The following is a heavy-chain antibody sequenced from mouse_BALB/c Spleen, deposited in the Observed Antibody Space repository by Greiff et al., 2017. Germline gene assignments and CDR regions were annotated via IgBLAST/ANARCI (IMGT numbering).Heavy chain of an antibody. CDR3: TRDKIMDY. CDR2: ISSGGSYT. V-gene: IGHV5-6-4*01. Sequence: EVQRVESGGGLVKPGGSLKLSCAASGFTFSSYTMSWVRQTPEKRLEWVATISSGGSYTYYPDSVKGRFTISRDNAKNTLYLQMSSLKSEDTAMYYCTRDKIMDYWGQGTSVTVSS. CDR1: GFTFSSYT. J-gene: IGHJ4*01.